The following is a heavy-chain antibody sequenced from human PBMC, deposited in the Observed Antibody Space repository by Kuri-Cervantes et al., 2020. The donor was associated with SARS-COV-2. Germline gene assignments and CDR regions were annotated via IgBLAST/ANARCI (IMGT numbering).Heavy chain of an antibody. CDR1: GFTFSSYW. J-gene: IGHJ4*02. Sequence: GESLKISCAASGFTFSSYWMHWVRQTPGKGLEWVAFVRYDGKTKDYADSVKGRITNSRDSSKNTLYLQMNSLRTEDTAVYYCAKDQRHSSSSGLGYLDSLSQGTLVVVSS. V-gene: IGHV3-30*02. CDR3: AKDQRHSSSSGLGYLDS. CDR2: VRYDGKTK. D-gene: IGHD6-6*01.